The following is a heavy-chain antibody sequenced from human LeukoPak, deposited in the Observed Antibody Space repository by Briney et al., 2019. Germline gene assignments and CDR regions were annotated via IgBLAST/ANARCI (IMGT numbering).Heavy chain of an antibody. CDR2: IYTSEST. V-gene: IGHV4-59*10. CDR3: VRFTTATFSFDY. CDR1: GGSFSGYY. D-gene: IGHD4-17*01. Sequence: PSETLSLTCAVYGGSFSGYYWSWIRQPAGKGLEWIGRIYTSESTNYNPSLKSRVTMSVDTSKNQCSLKLNSVTAADTAVYYCVRFTTATFSFDYWGQGALVTVSS. J-gene: IGHJ4*02.